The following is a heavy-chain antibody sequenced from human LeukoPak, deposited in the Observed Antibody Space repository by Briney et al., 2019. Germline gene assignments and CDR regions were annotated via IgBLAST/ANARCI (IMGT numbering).Heavy chain of an antibody. D-gene: IGHD3-10*01. Sequence: GGSLRLSCAASGFTFSSYEMNWVRQAPGKGLEWVSGISGNSGTTYYADSVKGRFTISRDNSKNTLYLQMNSLRAEDTAVYYCARDPTYYYGSGSSTFDYWGQGTLVTVSS. CDR1: GFTFSSYE. CDR3: ARDPTYYYGSGSSTFDY. J-gene: IGHJ4*02. V-gene: IGHV3-23*01. CDR2: ISGNSGTT.